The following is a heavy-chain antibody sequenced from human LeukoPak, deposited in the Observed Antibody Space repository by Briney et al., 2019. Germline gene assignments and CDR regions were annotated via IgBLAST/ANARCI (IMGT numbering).Heavy chain of an antibody. D-gene: IGHD3-16*01. CDR3: ARTAGGALGYYFDY. CDR1: GYSISSGYY. Sequence: SETLSLTCTVSGYSISSGYYWGWIRQPPGKGLEWIGSIYHSGSTYYNPSLKSRVTISVDTSKNQFSLKLSSVTAADTAVYYCARTAGGALGYYFDYWGQGTLVTVSS. CDR2: IYHSGST. J-gene: IGHJ4*02. V-gene: IGHV4-38-2*02.